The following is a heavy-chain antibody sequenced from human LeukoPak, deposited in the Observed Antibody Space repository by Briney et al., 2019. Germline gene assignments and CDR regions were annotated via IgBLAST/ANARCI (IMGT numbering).Heavy chain of an antibody. J-gene: IGHJ4*02. D-gene: IGHD3-22*01. CDR1: GGTFSGYA. Sequence: GSSVKVSCKASGGTFSGYAISWVRQAPGQGLEWMGGIIPIFGTANYAQKFQGRVTITADESTSTAYMELSSLRSEDTAVYYCARDVYYYDSSGYYYGGYFDYWGQGTLVTVSS. V-gene: IGHV1-69*01. CDR3: ARDVYYYDSSGYYYGGYFDY. CDR2: IIPIFGTA.